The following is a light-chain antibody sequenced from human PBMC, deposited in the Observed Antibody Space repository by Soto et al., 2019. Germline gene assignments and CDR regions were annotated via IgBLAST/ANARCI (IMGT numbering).Light chain of an antibody. V-gene: IGKV1-5*01. J-gene: IGKJ5*01. Sequence: DIQMTQSPSTLSASVGDRVTITCRASQSISNRLAWYHQKPGKTPNLLIYDASNVGSGVPSRFSGSGSGTEFTLTITSLQSEDFATYYCQHAKSFPVTFGQGTRLEIK. CDR3: QHAKSFPVT. CDR1: QSISNR. CDR2: DAS.